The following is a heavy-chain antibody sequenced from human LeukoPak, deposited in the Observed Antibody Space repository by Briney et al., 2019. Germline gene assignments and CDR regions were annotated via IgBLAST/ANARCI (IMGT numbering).Heavy chain of an antibody. D-gene: IGHD1-26*01. CDR3: ARKWELVSELDY. CDR2: INPNSGGT. Sequence: ASVKVSCKASGYTFTGYYMHWVRQAPGQGLEWMGWINPNSGGTNHAQKFQGRVTMTRDTSISTAYMELSRLRSDDTAVYYCARKWELVSELDYWGQGTLVTVSS. CDR1: GYTFTGYY. J-gene: IGHJ4*02. V-gene: IGHV1-2*02.